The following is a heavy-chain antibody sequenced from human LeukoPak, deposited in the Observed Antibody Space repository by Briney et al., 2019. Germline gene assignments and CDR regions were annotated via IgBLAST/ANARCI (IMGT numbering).Heavy chain of an antibody. CDR1: GFSFRRYD. D-gene: IGHD3-3*01. J-gene: IGHJ4*02. Sequence: GGSLRLSCAASGFSFRRYDIQWVRQAPGKGLEWVAFIRYDGSNKNYADSVKGRFTISRDNFMSTVYLQMNSLRAEDTAVYYCAKDRQTITVFGVVNTPRANFDYWGQGTLVTVSS. CDR3: AKDRQTITVFGVVNTPRANFDY. CDR2: IRYDGSNK. V-gene: IGHV3-30*02.